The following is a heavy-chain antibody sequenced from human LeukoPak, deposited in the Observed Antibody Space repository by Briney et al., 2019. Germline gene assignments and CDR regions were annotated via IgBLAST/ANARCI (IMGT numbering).Heavy chain of an antibody. CDR2: IIPVFGTV. J-gene: IGHJ4*02. CDR1: GGTFSTYA. CDR3: ARGLEAAAVDY. Sequence: SVKVSCKXSGGTFSTYAVSWVRQAPGQGLERMGRIIPVFGTVNYAQKFQGRVTITTDESTSTVYMELSSLRSEDTAVYYCARGLEAAAVDYWGQGTLVTVSS. D-gene: IGHD6-13*01. V-gene: IGHV1-69*05.